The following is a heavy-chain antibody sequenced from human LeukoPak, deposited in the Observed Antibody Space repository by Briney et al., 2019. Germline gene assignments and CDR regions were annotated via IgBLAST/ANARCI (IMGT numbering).Heavy chain of an antibody. J-gene: IGHJ5*02. CDR2: IYYSGST. D-gene: IGHD6-13*01. V-gene: IGHV4-59*01. Sequence: SETLSLTCTVSGGSISSYYWSWIRQPPGKGLEWIGYIYYSGSTNYNPSLKSRVTISVDTSKNQFSLKLSSVTAADTAVYYCARDQSPLIAGNWFDPWGQGTLVTVSS. CDR3: ARDQSPLIAGNWFDP. CDR1: GGSISSYY.